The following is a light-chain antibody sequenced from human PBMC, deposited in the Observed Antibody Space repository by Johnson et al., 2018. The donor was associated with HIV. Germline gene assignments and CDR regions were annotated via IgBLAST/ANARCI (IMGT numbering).Light chain of an antibody. V-gene: IGLV1-51*02. J-gene: IGLJ1*01. Sequence: QSVLTQPPSVSAAPGQKVTISCPGGSSNIGSNYVSWYKQLPGTAPKLLIYENDKRPSGIRDRFSGSKSGTAATLAITGLQTGDEADYYCGTWDSSLSAVFGTGTKVTVL. CDR3: GTWDSSLSAV. CDR1: SSNIGSNY. CDR2: END.